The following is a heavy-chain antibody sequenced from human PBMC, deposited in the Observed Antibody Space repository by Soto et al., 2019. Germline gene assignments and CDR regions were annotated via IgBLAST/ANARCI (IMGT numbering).Heavy chain of an antibody. CDR3: ARDRRWLPRGPNNWLDL. D-gene: IGHD5-12*01. CDR2: IYYDGNS. J-gene: IGHJ5*02. V-gene: IGHV4-30-4*01. CDR1: GGSINSGDYY. Sequence: SETLSRTCTVSGGSINSGDYYWTWVRQPPGKGLEWIGYIYYDGNSQHNPSLKSRVTMSIDTSKNQFSLNLSSVTAADTAVYYCARDRRWLPRGPNNWLDLWGQGTQVTVSS.